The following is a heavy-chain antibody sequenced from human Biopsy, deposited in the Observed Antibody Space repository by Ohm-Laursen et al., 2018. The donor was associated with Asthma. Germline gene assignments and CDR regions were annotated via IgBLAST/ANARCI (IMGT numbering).Heavy chain of an antibody. CDR2: INAGNGNT. CDR3: ARKAGSCISRTCYSLDF. J-gene: IGHJ4*02. D-gene: IGHD2-2*01. Sequence: ASVKVSCKASGYTFINYAIHWVRQAPGQRLEWMGWINAGNGNTKYSQKFQGRVTITRGTSASTAYMELSSLRSEDTAVYYCARKAGSCISRTCYSLDFWGQGTLVTVSS. V-gene: IGHV1-3*01. CDR1: GYTFINYA.